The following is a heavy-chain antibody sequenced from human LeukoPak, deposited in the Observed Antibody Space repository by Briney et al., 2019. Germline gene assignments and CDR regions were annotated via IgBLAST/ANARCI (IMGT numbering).Heavy chain of an antibody. V-gene: IGHV1-24*01. J-gene: IGHJ3*02. CDR3: ATMRSYSDAFDI. D-gene: IGHD1-26*01. Sequence: ASVKVSCKVSGYTLTELSMHWVRQAPGKGLEWMGGFDPEDGETIYAQKFQGRVTMTEDTSTDTAYMELSSLRSEDTAVYYCATMRSYSDAFDIWGQGTMVTVSS. CDR2: FDPEDGET. CDR1: GYTLTELS.